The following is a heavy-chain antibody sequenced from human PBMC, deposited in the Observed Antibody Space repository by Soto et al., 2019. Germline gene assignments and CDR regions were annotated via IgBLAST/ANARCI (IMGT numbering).Heavy chain of an antibody. D-gene: IGHD6-19*01. J-gene: IGHJ3*02. CDR1: GGTFSSYA. V-gene: IGHV1-69*01. CDR2: IIPIFGTA. Sequence: QVQLVQSGAEVKKPGSSVKVSCKASGGTFSSYAISWVRQAPGQGLEWMGGIIPIFGTANYAQKFQGRVTITADESTSTAYMELSSLRSEDTAVYYCARDVRGWYVPHDAFDIWGQGTMVTVSS. CDR3: ARDVRGWYVPHDAFDI.